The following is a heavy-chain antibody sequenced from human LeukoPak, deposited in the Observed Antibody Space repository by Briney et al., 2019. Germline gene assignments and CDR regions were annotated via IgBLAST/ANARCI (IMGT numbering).Heavy chain of an antibody. CDR3: AKKGDGYNLPDY. Sequence: AGRSLRLSCAASGFTFSSYGMHWVRQAPGKGLEWVAVISYDGSNKYYADSVKGRFTISRDNSKNTLYLQMNSLRAEDTAVYYCAKKGDGYNLPDYWGQGTLVTVSS. CDR1: GFTFSSYG. V-gene: IGHV3-30*18. D-gene: IGHD5-24*01. J-gene: IGHJ4*02. CDR2: ISYDGSNK.